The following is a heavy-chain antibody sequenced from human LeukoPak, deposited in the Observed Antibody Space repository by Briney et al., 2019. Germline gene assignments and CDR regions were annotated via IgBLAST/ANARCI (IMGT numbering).Heavy chain of an antibody. J-gene: IGHJ5*02. Sequence: SETLSLTCTVSGGSISNDYWSWVRQPPGKGLEWIGYIYYTGSTNYKSSLKSRVTISVDTSKNQFSLKLSSVTAADTAVYYCARMRRITIFGVVIGANWFDPWGQGTLVTVSS. V-gene: IGHV4-59*12. CDR2: IYYTGST. CDR1: GGSISNDY. CDR3: ARMRRITIFGVVIGANWFDP. D-gene: IGHD3-3*01.